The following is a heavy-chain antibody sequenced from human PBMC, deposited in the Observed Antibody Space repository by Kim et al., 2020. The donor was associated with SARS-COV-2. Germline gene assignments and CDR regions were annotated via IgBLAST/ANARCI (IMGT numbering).Heavy chain of an antibody. CDR1: GFTFSSYA. D-gene: IGHD2-15*01. CDR2: ISGSGGST. J-gene: IGHJ4*02. CDR3: AKVVVVVVAATRGYFDY. Sequence: GGSLRLSCAASGFTFSSYAMSWVRQAPGKGLEWVSAISGSGGSTYYADSVKGRFTISRDNSKNTLYLQMNSLRAEDTAVYYCAKVVVVVVAATRGYFDYWGQGTLVTVSS. V-gene: IGHV3-23*01.